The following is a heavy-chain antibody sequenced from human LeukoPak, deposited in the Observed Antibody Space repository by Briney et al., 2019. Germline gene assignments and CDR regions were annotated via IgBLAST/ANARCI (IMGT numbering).Heavy chain of an antibody. CDR3: AKPHTAMVSYYFDY. Sequence: GGSLRLSCAASGFTFSGYAMSWVRQAPGKGLEWVAVVSYDGSVKYYADSVKGRFTISRDNSKNTLSLQMNSLRAEDTAVYYCAKPHTAMVSYYFDYWGQGTLVTVSS. J-gene: IGHJ4*02. CDR1: GFTFSGYA. CDR2: VSYDGSVK. D-gene: IGHD5-18*01. V-gene: IGHV3-30*18.